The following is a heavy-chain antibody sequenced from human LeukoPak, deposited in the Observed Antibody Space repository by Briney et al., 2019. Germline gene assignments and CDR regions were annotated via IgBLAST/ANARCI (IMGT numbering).Heavy chain of an antibody. CDR1: GGSFSGSY. CDR3: ARELGYYDSSGYYGGAFDY. J-gene: IGHJ4*02. CDR2: ITHSGGT. V-gene: IGHV4-34*01. D-gene: IGHD3-22*01. Sequence: SETLSLTCAVYGGSFSGSYWSWIRQPPGKGLEWIGEITHSGGTIYNPSLKSRVTISVDTSKNQFSLKLSSVSAADTAVYYCARELGYYDSSGYYGGAFDYWGQGTPVTVSS.